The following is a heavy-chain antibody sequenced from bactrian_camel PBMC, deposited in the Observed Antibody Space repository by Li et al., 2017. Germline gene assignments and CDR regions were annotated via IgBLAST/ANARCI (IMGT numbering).Heavy chain of an antibody. Sequence: VQLVESGGGSVQPGGSLRLSCAAHGYTDDGHCMGWFRQAPGKEREGLATIYTGTGSTYYAGSVKGRFVISRDNAENTLYLQMNSLKTEDTAVYWCATESEGNGLGTEYRYWGRGTQVTVS. CDR3: ATESEGNGLGTEYRY. D-gene: IGHD1*01. CDR2: IYTGTGST. CDR1: GYTDDGHC. J-gene: IGHJ4*01. V-gene: IGHV3S1*01.